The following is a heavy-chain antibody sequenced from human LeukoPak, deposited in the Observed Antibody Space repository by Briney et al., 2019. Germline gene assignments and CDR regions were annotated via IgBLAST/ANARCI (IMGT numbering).Heavy chain of an antibody. V-gene: IGHV1-69*13. D-gene: IGHD2-15*01. CDR2: IIPIFGTA. J-gene: IGHJ4*02. Sequence: ASVQVSCKASGGTFISYAISWVRQAPGQGLEWMGGIIPIFGTANYAQKFQGRVTITADESTSTAYMELSSLRSEDTAVYYCASYCSGGSCYSWGLDYFDYWGQGTLVTVSS. CDR3: ASYCSGGSCYSWGLDYFDY. CDR1: GGTFISYA.